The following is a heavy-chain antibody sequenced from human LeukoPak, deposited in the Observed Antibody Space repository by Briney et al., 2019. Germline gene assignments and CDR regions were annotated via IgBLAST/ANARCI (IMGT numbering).Heavy chain of an antibody. CDR1: AFTLSGYS. CDR3: ARGYSSGGSGFDI. Sequence: GGSLRLSCAASAFTLSGYSMNWVRQAPGKGLDWVSFITSGSSTVYYADSVKGRFTISRDNAKNSLYLQMNSLRSEDTAVYYCARGYSSGGSGFDIGAQGTKVPV. D-gene: IGHD3-22*01. CDR2: ITSGSSTV. J-gene: IGHJ3*02. V-gene: IGHV3-48*04.